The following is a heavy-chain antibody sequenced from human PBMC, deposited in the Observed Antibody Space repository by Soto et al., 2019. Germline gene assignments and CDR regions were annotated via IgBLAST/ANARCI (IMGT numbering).Heavy chain of an antibody. Sequence: QVQLVQSGAEVKKPGSSVKVSCKASGGTFSSYAISWVRQAPGQGLEWMGGIIPIFGTANYAQKFQGRVTXXAXEXXSTAYMELSSLRSEDTAVYYCARNASSLKYNWFDPWGQGTLVTVSS. V-gene: IGHV1-69*12. CDR3: ARNASSLKYNWFDP. CDR1: GGTFSSYA. CDR2: IIPIFGTA. J-gene: IGHJ5*02.